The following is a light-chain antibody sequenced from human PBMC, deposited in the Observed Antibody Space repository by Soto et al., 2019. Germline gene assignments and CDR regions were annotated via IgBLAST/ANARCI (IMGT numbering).Light chain of an antibody. CDR1: HDVSRN. Sequence: DIPMTQSPSSLSASVGDRVTIACQSSHDVSRNLNLFPQKPGEAPKLLTYDASNLERGVPSRFGAGGSGTDFTITISSLQSEVVATDYCEQYNSLLSFGGGTEVELK. J-gene: IGKJ4*01. CDR2: DAS. CDR3: EQYNSLLS. V-gene: IGKV1-33*01.